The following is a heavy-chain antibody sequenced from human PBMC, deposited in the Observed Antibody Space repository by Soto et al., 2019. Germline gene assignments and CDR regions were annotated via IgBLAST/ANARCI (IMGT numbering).Heavy chain of an antibody. CDR2: INHSGST. CDR3: ARGGGSVVAATQGALDY. J-gene: IGHJ4*02. CDR1: GGSFSGYY. D-gene: IGHD2-15*01. V-gene: IGHV4-34*01. Sequence: QVQLQQWGAGLLKPSETLSLTCAVYGGSFSGYYWSWIRQPPGKGLEWIGEINHSGSTNYNPSLKSRVITSVDTSKNQVSLRLSSVTAAATALYYCARGGGSVVAATQGALDYWGQGTLVTVSS.